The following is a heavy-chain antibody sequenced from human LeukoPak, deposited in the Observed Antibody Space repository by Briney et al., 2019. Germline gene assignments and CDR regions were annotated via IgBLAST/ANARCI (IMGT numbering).Heavy chain of an antibody. CDR2: IYYSGST. Sequence: PSETLSLTCTVSGGSISSYYWSWIRQPPGKGLEWIGYIYYSGSTNYNPSLKSRVTISVDTSKNQFSLKLSSVTAADTAVYYCATLEDYGDYFDYWGQGTLVTVSS. D-gene: IGHD3-16*01. CDR1: GGSISSYY. J-gene: IGHJ4*02. CDR3: ATLEDYGDYFDY. V-gene: IGHV4-59*01.